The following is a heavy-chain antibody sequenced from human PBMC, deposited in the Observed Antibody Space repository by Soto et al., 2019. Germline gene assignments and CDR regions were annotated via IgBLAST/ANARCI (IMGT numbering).Heavy chain of an antibody. CDR1: GYTFTSYG. J-gene: IGHJ6*02. Sequence: ASVKVSCKASGYTFTSYGSSWVRQAPGQGLEWMRWISAYNGNTNYAQKLQGRVTMTTDTSTSTAYMEMRSLRYDDTAVYYCASSDGGRDFWVYYYGMDVWGQGTTVTVSS. V-gene: IGHV1-18*04. D-gene: IGHD2-15*01. CDR2: ISAYNGNT. CDR3: ASSDGGRDFWVYYYGMDV.